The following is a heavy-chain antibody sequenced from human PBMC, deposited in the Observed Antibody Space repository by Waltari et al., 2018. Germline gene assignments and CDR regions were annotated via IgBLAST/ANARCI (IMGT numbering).Heavy chain of an antibody. V-gene: IGHV3-7*01. J-gene: IGHJ4*02. CDR2: RKEDGNER. CDR3: ARAYS. CDR1: GFTFSSNW. D-gene: IGHD2-21*01. Sequence: EMQLVESGGTLVQPGGSLRLSCAASGFTFSSNWMSWVRQAPGKGLGWVASRKEDGNERYYLDSVKGRFTISRDNAKNSLYLQMNSLTAEDTALYYCARAYSWGQGTLVTVSS.